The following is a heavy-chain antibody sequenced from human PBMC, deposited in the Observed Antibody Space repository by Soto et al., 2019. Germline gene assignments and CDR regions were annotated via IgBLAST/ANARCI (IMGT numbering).Heavy chain of an antibody. V-gene: IGHV4-38-2*01. CDR3: ARSLLTSSWYAGS. CDR1: VYSISVVYG. Sequence: PSETLSLTAVVSVYSISVVYGGVWIRQPPGKGRGGFGRIYHMGATYYNPPLKAGVTISLKTSRTQFPLKLTSLPAPDTAVYYCARSLLTSSWYAGSWGQGTLVTVSS. J-gene: IGHJ5*02. D-gene: IGHD6-13*01. CDR2: IYHMGAT.